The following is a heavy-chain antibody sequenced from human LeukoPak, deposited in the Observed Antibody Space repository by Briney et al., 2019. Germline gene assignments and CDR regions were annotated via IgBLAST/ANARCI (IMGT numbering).Heavy chain of an antibody. V-gene: IGHV3-66*01. CDR3: ARDATGGHYYESTRDD. D-gene: IGHD3-22*01. J-gene: IGHJ4*02. Sequence: GGSLRLSCAASGFTVSNNYMSWVRQAPGKGLGWVSSIHSGGHTYHAASEKGGFTISRDNSKNTLYLQMNSLKVEDTAVYYCARDATGGHYYESTRDDWGQGALVTVSS. CDR2: IHSGGHT. CDR1: GFTVSNNY.